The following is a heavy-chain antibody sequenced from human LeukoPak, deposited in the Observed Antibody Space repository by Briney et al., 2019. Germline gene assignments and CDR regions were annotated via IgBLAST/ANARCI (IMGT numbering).Heavy chain of an antibody. D-gene: IGHD3-3*01. J-gene: IGHJ4*02. CDR3: ATDKDFWSGLKAY. CDR1: GYTFTDYY. CDR2: VDPEDGET. Sequence: GASVKVSCKVSGYTFTDYYMHWVQQAPRKGLEWMGLVDPEDGETIYAEKFQGRVTITADTSTDTAYMELSSLRSEDTAVYYCATDKDFWSGLKAYRGQGTLVTVSS. V-gene: IGHV1-69-2*01.